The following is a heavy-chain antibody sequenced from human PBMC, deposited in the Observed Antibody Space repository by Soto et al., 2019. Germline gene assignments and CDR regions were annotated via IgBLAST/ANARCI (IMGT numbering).Heavy chain of an antibody. CDR3: GKYADYGDHRDWFEP. CDR1: GFTFSNYG. V-gene: IGHV3-30*18. D-gene: IGHD4-17*01. Sequence: GGSLRLSCAASGFTFSNYGMHWVRQAPGKGLEWVAVISYHGRNKYYADSVKGRFTISRDNSQNVLYLQMSSLRDEDTAIYYCGKYADYGDHRDWFEPWGPGTLVTVSS. CDR2: ISYHGRNK. J-gene: IGHJ5*02.